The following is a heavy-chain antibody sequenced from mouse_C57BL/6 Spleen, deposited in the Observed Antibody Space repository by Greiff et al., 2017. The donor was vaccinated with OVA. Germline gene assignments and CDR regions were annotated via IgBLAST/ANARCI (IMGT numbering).Heavy chain of an antibody. Sequence: QVQLQQSGAELARPGASVKLSCKASGYTFTSYGISWVKQRTGQGLEWIGEIYPRSGNTYYNEKFKGKATLTADKSSSTAYMELRSLTSEDSAVYFCARGSGSSHYYAMDYWGQGTSVTVSS. V-gene: IGHV1-81*01. CDR1: GYTFTSYG. CDR2: IYPRSGNT. D-gene: IGHD1-1*01. J-gene: IGHJ4*01. CDR3: ARGSGSSHYYAMDY.